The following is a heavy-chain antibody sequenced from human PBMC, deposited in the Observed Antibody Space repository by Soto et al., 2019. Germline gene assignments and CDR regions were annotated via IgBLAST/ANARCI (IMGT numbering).Heavy chain of an antibody. Sequence: PSETLSLTCAVYGGSFSGYYWSWIRQPPGKGLEWIGEINHSGSTNYNPSHKSRITITIDTSKNQFSLKLSSVTAADTVVYYCARISVATIHYYYYYMDVWGKGTTVTVSS. D-gene: IGHD5-12*01. CDR2: INHSGST. V-gene: IGHV4-34*01. CDR3: ARISVATIHYYYYYMDV. CDR1: GGSFSGYY. J-gene: IGHJ6*03.